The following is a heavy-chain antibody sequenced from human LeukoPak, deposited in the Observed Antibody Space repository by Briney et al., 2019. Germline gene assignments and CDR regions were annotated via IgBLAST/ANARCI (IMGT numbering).Heavy chain of an antibody. CDR3: ARRFYSDAANWFDP. V-gene: IGHV4-39*07. D-gene: IGHD2/OR15-2a*01. Sequence: SETLSLTCTVSGGSISSSSYYWGWLRQPPGKGLEWVGSIYYSGSTYYNPSLKSRVTISVDTSKNQFSPKLSSVTAADTAVYYCARRFYSDAANWFDPWGQGTLVTVSS. J-gene: IGHJ5*02. CDR2: IYYSGST. CDR1: GGSISSSSYY.